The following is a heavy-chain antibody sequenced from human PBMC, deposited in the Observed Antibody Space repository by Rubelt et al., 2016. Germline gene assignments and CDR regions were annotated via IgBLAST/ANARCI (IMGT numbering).Heavy chain of an antibody. D-gene: IGHD3-10*01. CDR1: GGSFSGYY. CDR3: ASSRAYNYASGSYAFDI. V-gene: IGHV4-34*01. J-gene: IGHJ3*02. Sequence: QVQLQQWGAGLLKPSETLSLTCAVYGGSFSGYYWSWIRQPPGKGLEWIGEINHSGSTNYNPSLKSRVTISVDTSKNQFSLKLSAVTAADTAVYYCASSRAYNYASGSYAFDIWGQGTMVTVSS. CDR2: INHSGST.